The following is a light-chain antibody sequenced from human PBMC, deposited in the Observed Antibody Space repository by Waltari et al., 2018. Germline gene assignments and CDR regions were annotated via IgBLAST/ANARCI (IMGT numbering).Light chain of an antibody. CDR1: GSNPGAGYE. V-gene: IGLV1-40*01. CDR2: GTS. Sequence: QSVLTQPPSVSGAPGQRVSISCTGSGSNPGAGYEAHWYQQHLGKAPKLLIYGTSTRPPGVPDRFFGSQSGTSASLAITALQAEDEAEYYCQSYDTSLSVVFGGGTKLTVL. CDR3: QSYDTSLSVV. J-gene: IGLJ2*01.